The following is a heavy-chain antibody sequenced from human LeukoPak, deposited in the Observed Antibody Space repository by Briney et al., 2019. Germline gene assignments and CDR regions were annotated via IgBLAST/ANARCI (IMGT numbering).Heavy chain of an antibody. CDR1: GGSISSYY. D-gene: IGHD3-10*01. CDR2: IYYSGST. J-gene: IGHJ4*02. V-gene: IGHV4-59*01. CDR3: ARASYGSGSYIPDY. Sequence: SETLSLTCTVSGGSISSYYWSWIRQPPGKGLEWIGYIYYSGSTNYNPSLKSRVTISVDTSKNQFSLKLSSVTAADTAVYYCARASYGSGSYIPDYWGQGTLVTVSS.